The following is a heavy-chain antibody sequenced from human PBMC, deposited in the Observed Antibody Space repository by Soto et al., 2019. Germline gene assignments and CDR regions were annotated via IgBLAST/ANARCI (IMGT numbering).Heavy chain of an antibody. CDR1: GGSISSYY. CDR2: IYYSGST. CDR3: ARADDILTGYPYYYGMDV. J-gene: IGHJ6*02. D-gene: IGHD3-9*01. V-gene: IGHV4-59*01. Sequence: SETLSLTCTVSGGSISSYYWSWIRQPPGKGLEWIGYIYYSGSTNYNPSLKSRVTISVDTSKNQFSLKLSSVTAADTAVYYCARADDILTGYPYYYGMDVWGQGTTVTVSS.